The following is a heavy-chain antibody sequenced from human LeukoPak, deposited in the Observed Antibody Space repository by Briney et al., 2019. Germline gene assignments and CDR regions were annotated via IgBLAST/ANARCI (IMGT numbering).Heavy chain of an antibody. D-gene: IGHD4-17*01. V-gene: IGHV4-59*01. CDR3: AREVTTGYFDY. J-gene: IGHJ4*02. CDR2: IYYSGGT. CDR1: GGSINSYY. Sequence: SETLSLTCAVSGGSINSYYWSWSRQPPGKGREWIGYIYYSGGTNYNPSLKSRVTISVDTSKNQFSLKLSSVTAADTAVYYCAREVTTGYFDYWGQGSLVTVSS.